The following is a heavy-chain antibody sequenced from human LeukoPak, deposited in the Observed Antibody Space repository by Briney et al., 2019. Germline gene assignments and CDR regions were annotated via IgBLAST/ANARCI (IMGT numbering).Heavy chain of an antibody. CDR3: ARGLYDNSSYYFSY. CDR1: GGSISSYY. CDR2: IYYSGST. V-gene: IGHV4-59*01. Sequence: SETLSLTCTVPGGSISSYYWSWIRQPPGKGLEWIGYIYYSGSTNYNPSLKSRVTISVDTSKNQFSLKLSSVTAADTAVYYCARGLYDNSSYYFSYWGQGTLVTVSS. J-gene: IGHJ4*02. D-gene: IGHD3-22*01.